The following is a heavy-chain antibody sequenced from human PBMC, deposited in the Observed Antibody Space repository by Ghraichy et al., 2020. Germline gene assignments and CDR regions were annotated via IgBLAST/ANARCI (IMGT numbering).Heavy chain of an antibody. J-gene: IGHJ4*02. CDR3: ASARPGEKSGSYYVGY. V-gene: IGHV1-2*02. CDR2: ISTDSGDT. CDR1: GYSFTGYY. D-gene: IGHD1-26*01. Sequence: ASVKVSCKTSGYSFTGYYMQWVRQAPGQGLEWMGWISTDSGDTRYAQKFQGRLSLTRDTSISTAYMELTRLKFNDTAVYFCASARPGEKSGSYYVGYWGQGTLVTVSS.